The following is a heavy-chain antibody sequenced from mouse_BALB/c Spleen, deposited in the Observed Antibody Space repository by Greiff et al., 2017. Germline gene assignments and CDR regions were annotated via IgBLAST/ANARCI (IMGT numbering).Heavy chain of an antibody. V-gene: IGHV1-7*01. CDR2: INPSTGYT. Sequence: QVQLQQSGAELAKPGASVTMSCKASGYTFTSYWMHWVKQRPGQGLEWIGYINPSTGYTEYNQKFKDKATLTADKSSSTAYMQLSSLTSEDSAVYYCARSDYDYERESFAYWGQGTLVTVSA. J-gene: IGHJ3*01. D-gene: IGHD2-4*01. CDR1: GYTFTSYW. CDR3: ARSDYDYERESFAY.